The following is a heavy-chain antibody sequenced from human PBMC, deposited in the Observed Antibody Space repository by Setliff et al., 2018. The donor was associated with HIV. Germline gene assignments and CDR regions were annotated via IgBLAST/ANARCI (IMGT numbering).Heavy chain of an antibody. D-gene: IGHD3-16*01. V-gene: IGHV4-38-2*02. J-gene: IGHJ5*02. Sequence: SETLSLTCTVSGQFISDGYYWGWVRQPPGKGLEWIGSVYHSGKTYYNPSLKSRVTMSADTSKNQISLMLRSMTAADTAVYYCAKHDFGEGSCFDPWGQGSLVTAPQ. CDR1: GQFISDGYY. CDR2: VYHSGKT. CDR3: AKHDFGEGSCFDP.